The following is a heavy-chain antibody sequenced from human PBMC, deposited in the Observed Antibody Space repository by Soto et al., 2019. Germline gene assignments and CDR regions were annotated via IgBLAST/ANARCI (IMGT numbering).Heavy chain of an antibody. CDR2: IYPGDSDT. V-gene: IGHV5-51*01. CDR3: ARHVPLPPSRSSSELDY. D-gene: IGHD6-6*01. Sequence: GESLKISCKGSGYSFTSYWLGWVRQMPGKGLEWMGIIYPGDSDTRYSPSFQGQVTISADKSISTAYLQWSSLKASDTAMYYCARHVPLPPSRSSSELDYWGRGTLVTVSS. CDR1: GYSFTSYW. J-gene: IGHJ4*02.